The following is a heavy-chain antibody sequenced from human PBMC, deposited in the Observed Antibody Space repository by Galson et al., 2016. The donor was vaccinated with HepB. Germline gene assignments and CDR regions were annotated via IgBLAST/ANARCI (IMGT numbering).Heavy chain of an antibody. V-gene: IGHV3-9*01. CDR3: ARASQPYCSSTSCYAGYYHYYGNDV. CDR1: GFTLDHYA. D-gene: IGHD2-2*01. Sequence: SLRLSCAASGFTLDHYAMHWVRQAPGKGLEWVSGISWTSGRIGYADSVKGRFPISRDNAKNSLYLRMNSLGVDDTAVYYCARASQPYCSSTSCYAGYYHYYGNDVWGQGTTVTVSS. CDR2: ISWTSGRI. J-gene: IGHJ6*02.